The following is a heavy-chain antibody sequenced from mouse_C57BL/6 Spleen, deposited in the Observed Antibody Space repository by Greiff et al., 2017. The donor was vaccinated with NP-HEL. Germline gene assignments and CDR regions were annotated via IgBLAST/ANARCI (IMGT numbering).Heavy chain of an antibody. Sequence: EVQLQQSGAELVRPGASVKLSCTASGFNIKDYYMHWVKQRPEQGLEWIGRLDPEDGDTEYAPKFQGKAPMTADTSSNTAYLQLSSLTSEDTAVYYCTTSYGSSPWFAYWGQGTLVTVSA. CDR2: LDPEDGDT. V-gene: IGHV14-1*01. CDR1: GFNIKDYY. J-gene: IGHJ3*01. D-gene: IGHD1-1*01. CDR3: TTSYGSSPWFAY.